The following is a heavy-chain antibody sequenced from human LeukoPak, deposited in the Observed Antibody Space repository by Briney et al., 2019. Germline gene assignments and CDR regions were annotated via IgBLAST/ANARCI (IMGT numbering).Heavy chain of an antibody. J-gene: IGHJ5*02. CDR3: ARDLVTSTYNWFDP. D-gene: IGHD2-21*02. CDR1: RFSTSSGYF. V-gene: IGHV4-38-2*02. CDR2: VYHSGST. Sequence: PSETLSLTCVVSRFSTSSGYFWGWIRQPPGKGLEWIGSVYHSGSTSYNPSLKSRLTISVDTSKNQFSLKLSSVTAADTAIYYCARDLVTSTYNWFDPWGQGTLVTVSP.